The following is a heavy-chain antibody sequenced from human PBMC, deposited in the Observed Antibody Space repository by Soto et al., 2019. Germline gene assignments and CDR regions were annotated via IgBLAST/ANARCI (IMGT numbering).Heavy chain of an antibody. D-gene: IGHD6-13*01. V-gene: IGHV3-9*01. CDR1: GFTFDDYA. Sequence: LRLSCAASGFTFDDYAMHWVRQVPGKGLEWVSGINWNSGSIGYADSVKGRFAISRDNAKNSLHLQMNSLRAEDTAFYYCVKDESINWYSGHFRHWGQGTLLTVSS. CDR3: VKDESINWYSGHFRH. J-gene: IGHJ1*01. CDR2: INWNSGSI.